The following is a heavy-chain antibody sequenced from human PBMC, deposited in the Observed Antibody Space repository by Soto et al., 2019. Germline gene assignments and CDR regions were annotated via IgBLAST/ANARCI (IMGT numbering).Heavy chain of an antibody. Sequence: EVQLVESGGGRVKPGGSLRLSCAASGCTFNTYDMHWGRQAPGKGLEWVSSITTSSAYIYYADSLKGRITISTDNAKNSLFRQMNSLSAADTAVSYCVRSGSARLLRHSWFDTWGQGTLVTVSS. J-gene: IGHJ5*02. V-gene: IGHV3-21*01. D-gene: IGHD2-21*01. CDR2: ITTSSAYI. CDR3: VRSGSARLLRHSWFDT. CDR1: GCTFNTYD.